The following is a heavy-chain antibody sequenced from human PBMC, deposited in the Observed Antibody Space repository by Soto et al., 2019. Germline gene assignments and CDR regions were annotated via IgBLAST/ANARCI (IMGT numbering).Heavy chain of an antibody. CDR3: ARDSHGDYAGYYFDH. V-gene: IGHV1-18*01. CDR1: GYSFSSHG. D-gene: IGHD4-17*01. CDR2: ISGYNEIT. Sequence: QIQLLQSGTEVRKPGASVKVSCKASGYSFSSHGITWVRQAPGQGLEWMGWISGYNEITEYAQKFQDRVTMTLDTSTNTAYMELRSLRSDDTAVFYCARDSHGDYAGYYFDHWGPGTLVTVSS. J-gene: IGHJ4*02.